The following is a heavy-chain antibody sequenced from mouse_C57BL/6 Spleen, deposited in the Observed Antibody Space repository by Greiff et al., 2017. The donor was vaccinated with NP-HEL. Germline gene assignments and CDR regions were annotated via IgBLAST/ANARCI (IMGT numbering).Heavy chain of an antibody. J-gene: IGHJ2*01. CDR1: GFSLTSYG. D-gene: IGHD1-1*01. V-gene: IGHV2-2*01. CDR2: IWSGGST. Sequence: QVQLKESGPGLVQPSQSLSITCTVSGFSLTSYGVHWVRQSPGKGLEWLGVIWSGGSTDYNAAFISRLSISKDNSKSQVFFKMNSLQADDTAIYYCASQFITTAGYFDYWGQGTTLTVSS. CDR3: ASQFITTAGYFDY.